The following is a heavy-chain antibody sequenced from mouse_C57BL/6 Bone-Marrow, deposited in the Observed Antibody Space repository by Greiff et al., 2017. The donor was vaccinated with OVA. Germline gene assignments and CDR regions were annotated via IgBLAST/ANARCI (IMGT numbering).Heavy chain of an antibody. V-gene: IGHV5-4*03. J-gene: IGHJ4*01. CDR2: ISDGGSYT. CDR3: ARNGAYYAMDD. Sequence: EVKLVESGGGLVKPGGSLKLSCAASGFTFSSYAMSWVRQTPEKRLEWVATISDGGSYTYYPDNVKGRFTISRDNAKNNLYLQISHLKSEDTAMYYCARNGAYYAMDDWGQGTSVTVSS. CDR1: GFTFSSYA.